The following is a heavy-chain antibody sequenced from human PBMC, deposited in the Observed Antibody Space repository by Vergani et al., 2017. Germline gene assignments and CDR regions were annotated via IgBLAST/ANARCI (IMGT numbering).Heavy chain of an antibody. CDR1: GGSISAGYYF. Sequence: QVQLQASGPGRVKPSQTLSLTCTMSGGSISAGYYFWSWIRQPAGKGLEWLGHISASGNASHSPSLKTRVSMSVDTSKNQFSLTVTSVTAADTAIYFCARRSGGYSXGKVHPLRTAFDVWGQGTQVIVSS. J-gene: IGHJ3*01. CDR3: ARRSGGYSXGKVHPLRTAFDV. D-gene: IGHD6-13*01. CDR2: ISASGNA. V-gene: IGHV4-61*02.